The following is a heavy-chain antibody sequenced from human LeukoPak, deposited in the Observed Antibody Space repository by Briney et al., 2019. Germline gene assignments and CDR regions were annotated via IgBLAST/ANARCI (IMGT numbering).Heavy chain of an antibody. CDR3: ARDDSSGWWGADAFDI. CDR2: INSDGSST. J-gene: IGHJ3*02. D-gene: IGHD6-19*01. Sequence: GGSLRLSCAASGFTFSSYWMHWVRQAPGKGLVWVSRINSDGSSTSYADSVKGRFTISRDDAQNTLYLQMNSLRAEDTAVYYRARDDSSGWWGADAFDIWGQGTMVTVSS. CDR1: GFTFSSYW. V-gene: IGHV3-74*01.